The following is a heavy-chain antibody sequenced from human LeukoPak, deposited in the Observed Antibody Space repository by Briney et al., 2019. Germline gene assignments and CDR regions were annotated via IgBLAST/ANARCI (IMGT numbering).Heavy chain of an antibody. D-gene: IGHD2-21*02. CDR3: SKDLRRGDCS. J-gene: IGHJ5*02. CDR1: GYTFTGYY. CDR2: INPNSGGT. V-gene: IGHV1-2*02. Sequence: GASVKVSCKASGYTFTGYYMHWVRQAPGQGLEWMGWINPNSGGTNYSQKFQGRVTMTRDTYISPTYMGLRRRRSGDAARYYCSKDLRRGDCSWGQGTLVTVCS.